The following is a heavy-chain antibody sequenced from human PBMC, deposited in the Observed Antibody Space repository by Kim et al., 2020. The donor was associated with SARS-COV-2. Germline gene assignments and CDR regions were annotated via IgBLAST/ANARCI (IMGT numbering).Heavy chain of an antibody. CDR2: IKQDGNQK. CDR1: GFTFSSYW. J-gene: IGHJ3*02. D-gene: IGHD6-19*01. V-gene: IGHV3-7*01. CDR3: ARDGDLYSSGKDAFDI. Sequence: GGSLRLSCAASGFTFSSYWMTWVRQAPGKGLEWVANIKQDGNQKYYVDSVKGRFTISRDNAKNSLYLQMNSLRAEDTAVDYCARDGDLYSSGKDAFDILG.